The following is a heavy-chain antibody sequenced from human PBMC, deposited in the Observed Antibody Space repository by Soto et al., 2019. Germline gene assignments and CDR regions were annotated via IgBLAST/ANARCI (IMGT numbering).Heavy chain of an antibody. Sequence: GGSLRLSCAASGFTFGRSWMTWVRQAPGKGLEWVANIKPDGSEKDYVDSVKGRFTISRDNAQNSLYLQLNSLRVEDTAVYYCARDSGRGWAFDIWGQGTMVTVSS. D-gene: IGHD2-15*01. V-gene: IGHV3-7*04. CDR2: IKPDGSEK. CDR3: ARDSGRGWAFDI. J-gene: IGHJ3*02. CDR1: GFTFGRSW.